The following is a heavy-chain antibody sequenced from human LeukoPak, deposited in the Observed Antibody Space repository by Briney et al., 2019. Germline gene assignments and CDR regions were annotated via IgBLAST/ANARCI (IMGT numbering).Heavy chain of an antibody. D-gene: IGHD6-13*01. J-gene: IGHJ6*02. CDR3: ARDQGSSWPGLPSEYGMDV. V-gene: IGHV4-30-2*01. CDR1: GGSISSGGYS. CDR2: IYHSGST. Sequence: PSETLSLTCAVSGGSISSGGYSWSWIRQPPGKGLEWIGYIYHSGSTYYNPSLKSRVTISVDTSKNQFSLKLSSVTAADTAVYYCARDQGSSWPGLPSEYGMDVWGQGTTVTVSS.